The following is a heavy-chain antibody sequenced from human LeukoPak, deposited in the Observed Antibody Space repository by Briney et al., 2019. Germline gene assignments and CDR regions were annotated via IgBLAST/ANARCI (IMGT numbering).Heavy chain of an antibody. D-gene: IGHD3-10*01. CDR1: GGSISSYY. CDR3: ARGQKNYYGSGSFPHAVYYYYYYMDV. J-gene: IGHJ6*03. CDR2: IYYSGST. Sequence: PSETLSLTCTVSGGSISSYYWSWIRHPPGQGMEWMGYIYYSGSTNYNSSLKSRVTISVDTSKNQFSLKLSSVTAADTAVYYCARGQKNYYGSGSFPHAVYYYYYYMDVWGKGTTVTVSS. V-gene: IGHV4-59*01.